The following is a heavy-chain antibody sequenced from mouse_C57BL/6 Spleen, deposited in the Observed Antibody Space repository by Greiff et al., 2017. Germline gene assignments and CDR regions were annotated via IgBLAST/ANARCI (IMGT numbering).Heavy chain of an antibody. J-gene: IGHJ2*01. D-gene: IGHD2-2*01. CDR1: GYTFTSYW. CDR2: IHPSASDT. Sequence: QVQLKQPGAELVKPGASVKVSCKASGYTFTSYWMHWVKQRPGQGLEWIGRIHPSASDTNYNQQFKGKATLTVAKSSSTAYMQLSSLTSEDAAVYYCAINGYYFDYWGKGTTLTVSS. CDR3: AINGYYFDY. V-gene: IGHV1-74*01.